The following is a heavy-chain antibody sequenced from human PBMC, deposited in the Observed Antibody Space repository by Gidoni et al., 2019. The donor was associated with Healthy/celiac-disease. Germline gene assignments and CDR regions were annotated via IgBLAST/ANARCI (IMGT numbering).Heavy chain of an antibody. CDR1: GGAISSGGYY. Sequence: QVQLQESGPGLVKPSQTLSLTCTVSGGAISSGGYYWSWIRKHPGKGLEWIGYIYYSGSTYYNPSLKSRVTISVDTSKNQFSLKLSSVTAADTAVYYCARFVVPAAIGWFDPWGQGTLVTVSS. V-gene: IGHV4-31*03. J-gene: IGHJ5*02. CDR2: IYYSGST. CDR3: ARFVVPAAIGWFDP. D-gene: IGHD2-2*01.